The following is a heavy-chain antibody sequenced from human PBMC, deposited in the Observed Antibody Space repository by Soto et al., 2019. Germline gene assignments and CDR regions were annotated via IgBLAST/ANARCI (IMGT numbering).Heavy chain of an antibody. CDR3: ARSDYDILTGYSPGFYYYGMDV. D-gene: IGHD3-9*01. J-gene: IGHJ6*02. CDR1: GYTFTSYY. CDR2: INPSGGST. V-gene: IGHV1-46*01. Sequence: ASVKVSCKASGYTFTSYYMHWVRQAPGQGLEWMGIINPSGGSTSYAQKFQGRVTMTRDTSTSTVYMELSSLRSEDTAVYYCARSDYDILTGYSPGFYYYGMDVWGQGTTVTVSS.